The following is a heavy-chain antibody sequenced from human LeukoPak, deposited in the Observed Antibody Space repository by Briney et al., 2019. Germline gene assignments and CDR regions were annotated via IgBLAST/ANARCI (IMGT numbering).Heavy chain of an antibody. V-gene: IGHV3-64*01. J-gene: IGHJ6*03. CDR2: ISSNGGST. Sequence: GGSLRLSCAASGFTFSSYAMHWVRQAPGKGLEYVSAISSNGGSTYYANSVKGRFTISRDNSKNTLYLQMGSLRAEDMAVYYCARDVGRSYYYYYMDVWGKGTTVTASS. CDR1: GFTFSSYA. CDR3: ARDVGRSYYYYYMDV.